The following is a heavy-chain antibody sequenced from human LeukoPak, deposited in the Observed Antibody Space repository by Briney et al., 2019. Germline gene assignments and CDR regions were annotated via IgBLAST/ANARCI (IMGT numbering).Heavy chain of an antibody. D-gene: IGHD6-6*01. CDR1: GGSISSSSYY. J-gene: IGHJ3*02. CDR2: IYYSGST. CDR3: ARPRSIAARPDAFDI. V-gene: IGHV4-39*01. Sequence: LSCTVSGGSISSSSYYWGWIRQPPGKGLEWIGSIYYSGSTYYNPSLKSRVTISVDTSKNQFSLKLSSVTAADTAVYYCARPRSIAARPDAFDIWGQGTMVTVSS.